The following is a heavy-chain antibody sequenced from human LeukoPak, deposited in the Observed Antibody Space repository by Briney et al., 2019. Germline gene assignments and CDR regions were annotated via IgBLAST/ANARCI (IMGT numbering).Heavy chain of an antibody. V-gene: IGHV4-38-2*02. J-gene: IGHJ5*02. CDR1: GYSINSGYY. CDR3: ARASRRWFDP. CDR2: IYYSGST. Sequence: SETLSLTCTVSGYSINSGYYWSWIRQPPGKRLEWIGSIYYSGSTYSNPTLKSRVTISVDTSKNQFSLKLSSVTAADTAVYYCARASRRWFDPWGQGTLVTVSS.